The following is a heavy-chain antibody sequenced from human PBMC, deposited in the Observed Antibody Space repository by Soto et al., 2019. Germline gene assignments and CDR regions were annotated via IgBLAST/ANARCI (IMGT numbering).Heavy chain of an antibody. D-gene: IGHD2-2*02. V-gene: IGHV1-69*06. CDR1: GSRFSNYV. CDR3: AREGRGKKAGYNGLVSLGY. CDR2: IIPIFNST. J-gene: IGHJ4*02. Sequence: QVQLVKSGAEVKTPGSSLKVSCKVSGSRFSNYVISWVRQAPGHGLEWLVRIIPIFNSTKYAQGFQGRVTITADKSTSTASLELSSLRSDDTAVYYCAREGRGKKAGYNGLVSLGYWGQGTLVTVSS.